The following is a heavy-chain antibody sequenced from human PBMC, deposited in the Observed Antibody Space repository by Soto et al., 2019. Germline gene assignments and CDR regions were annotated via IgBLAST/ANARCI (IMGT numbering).Heavy chain of an antibody. V-gene: IGHV1-18*01. J-gene: IGHJ4*02. D-gene: IGHD4-17*01. CDR3: AVHGDYVAFFDY. CDR2: ISPYLGNT. CDR1: GYTFNSYG. Sequence: ASVKVSCKASGYTFNSYGINWVRQGPGQGLEWVGWISPYLGNTNYAQKVQGRVTMTTDKSTSTAYMELSSLRSEDTAVYYCAVHGDYVAFFDYWGQGTLVTVSS.